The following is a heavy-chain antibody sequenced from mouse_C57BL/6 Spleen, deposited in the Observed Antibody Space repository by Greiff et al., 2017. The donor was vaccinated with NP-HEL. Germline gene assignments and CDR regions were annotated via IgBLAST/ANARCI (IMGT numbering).Heavy chain of an antibody. J-gene: IGHJ2*01. V-gene: IGHV1-72*01. CDR3: ARSFYYGSGYALFDY. CDR2: IDPNSGGT. CDR1: GYTFTSYW. D-gene: IGHD1-1*01. Sequence: QVHVKQPGAELVKPGASVKLSCKASGYTFTSYWMHWVKQRPGRGLEWIGMIDPNSGGTKYNEKFKSKATLTVDKPSSTAYMQLISLTSEDSAVYYCARSFYYGSGYALFDYWGQGTTLTVSS.